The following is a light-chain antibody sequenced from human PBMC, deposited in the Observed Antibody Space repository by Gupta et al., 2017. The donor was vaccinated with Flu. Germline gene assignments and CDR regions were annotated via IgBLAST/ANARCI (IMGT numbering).Light chain of an antibody. CDR2: GAS. CDR3: QRYGSSPGT. V-gene: IGKV3-20*01. CDR1: QSVSSSY. J-gene: IGKJ3*01. Sequence: ELVLTQSPGTLSLSPGERATLSCRASQSVSSSYVAWYQQKPGQAPRLLIYGASSRATVTPDMRSGSGSGTDCTRTSSRLETEDFAVYYCQRYGSSPGTLGPGTKVDIK.